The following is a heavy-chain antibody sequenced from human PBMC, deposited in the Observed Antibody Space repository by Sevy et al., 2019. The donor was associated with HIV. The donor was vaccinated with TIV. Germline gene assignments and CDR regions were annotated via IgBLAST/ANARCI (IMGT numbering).Heavy chain of an antibody. Sequence: GGSLRLSCAASGFTFSSYAMSWVRQAPGKGLEWVSAISGSGGSTYYADSVKGRFTISRDNSKNTLYLQMNSLRAEDTAVSYCAGVVVPAAMLYGAFDIWGQGTMVTVSS. J-gene: IGHJ3*02. CDR1: GFTFSSYA. D-gene: IGHD2-2*01. CDR3: AGVVVPAAMLYGAFDI. V-gene: IGHV3-23*01. CDR2: ISGSGGST.